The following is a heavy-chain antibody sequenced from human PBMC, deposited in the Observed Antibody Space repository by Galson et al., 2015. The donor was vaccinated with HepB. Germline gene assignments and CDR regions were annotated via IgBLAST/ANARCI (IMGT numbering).Heavy chain of an antibody. CDR2: INSGGSST. D-gene: IGHD2-15*01. Sequence: SLRLTCAASGFTFSSYWMYWVRQAPGKGLVWVSRINSGGSSTKYADSVKGRFTISRDNAKNTLYLQMNSLRAEDTAVYYCASPDCSGGSCYIIGYFQHWGQGTLVTVSS. J-gene: IGHJ1*01. CDR3: ASPDCSGGSCYIIGYFQH. V-gene: IGHV3-74*03. CDR1: GFTFSSYW.